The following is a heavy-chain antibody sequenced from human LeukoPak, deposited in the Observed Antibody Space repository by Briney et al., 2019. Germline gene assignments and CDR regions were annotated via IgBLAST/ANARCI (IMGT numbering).Heavy chain of an antibody. J-gene: IGHJ4*02. CDR3: AKAALPYSGYDTDHFDY. D-gene: IGHD5-12*01. CDR2: ISYDGSNK. Sequence: GGSLRLSCAASGFTFSSYGMHWVRQAPGKGLEWVAVISYDGSNKYYSDSVKGRFTISRDNSKNTLYLQMNSLRAEDTAVYYCAKAALPYSGYDTDHFDYWGQGTLVTVSS. V-gene: IGHV3-30*18. CDR1: GFTFSSYG.